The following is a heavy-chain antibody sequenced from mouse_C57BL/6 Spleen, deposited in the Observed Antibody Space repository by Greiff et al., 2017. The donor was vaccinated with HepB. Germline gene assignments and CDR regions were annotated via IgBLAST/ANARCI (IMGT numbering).Heavy chain of an antibody. CDR2: INPSSGYT. Sequence: VQLQESGAELAKPGASVKLSCKASGYTFTSYWMHWVKQRPGQGLEWIGYINPSSGYTKYNQKFKDKATLTADKSSSTAYMQLSSLTYEDSAVYYCARDSYDYGNYFDYWGQGTTLTVSS. J-gene: IGHJ2*01. D-gene: IGHD2-4*01. V-gene: IGHV1-7*01. CDR1: GYTFTSYW. CDR3: ARDSYDYGNYFDY.